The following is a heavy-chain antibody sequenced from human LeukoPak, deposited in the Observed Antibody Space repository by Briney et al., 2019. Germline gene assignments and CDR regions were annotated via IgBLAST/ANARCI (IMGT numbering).Heavy chain of an antibody. V-gene: IGHV3-11*04. CDR1: GVTFEDYY. CDR3: ARDLVGSPRGFDY. CDR2: VSSTGGDK. D-gene: IGHD2-15*01. J-gene: IGHJ4*02. Sequence: GGSLRLSCTGSGVTFEDYYLSWIRQAPGKGLEWISYVSSTGGDKFYADSVRGRFTISRDNAKNTLYLQMNTLRVEDTAVYYCARDLVGSPRGFDYWGQGTLVTVSS.